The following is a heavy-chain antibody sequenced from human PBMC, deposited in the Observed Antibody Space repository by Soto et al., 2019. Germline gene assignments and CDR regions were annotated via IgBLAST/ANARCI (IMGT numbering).Heavy chain of an antibody. D-gene: IGHD6-13*01. J-gene: IGHJ6*02. CDR3: ARDQGGSSSWYGYYYYYGMDV. V-gene: IGHV1-18*01. Sequence: ASVKVSCKASGYTFTSYGISWVRQAPGQGLEWMGWISAYNGNTNYAQKLQGRVTMTTDTSTSTAYMELGSLRSDDTAVYYCARDQGGSSSWYGYYYYYGMDVWGQGTTVTVSS. CDR2: ISAYNGNT. CDR1: GYTFTSYG.